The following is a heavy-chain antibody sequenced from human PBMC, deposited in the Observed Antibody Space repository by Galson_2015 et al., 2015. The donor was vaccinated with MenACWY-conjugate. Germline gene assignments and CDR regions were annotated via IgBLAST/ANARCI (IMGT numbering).Heavy chain of an antibody. J-gene: IGHJ4*02. Sequence: TLSLTCTVSGGSISSYYWSWIRQPPGKGLEWIGYIYYSGSTNYNPSLKSRVTISVDTSKNQFSLKLSSATAADTAVYYCASHSSGWFDYWGQGTLVTVSS. CDR1: GGSISSYY. CDR2: IYYSGST. CDR3: ASHSSGWFDY. D-gene: IGHD6-19*01. V-gene: IGHV4-59*01.